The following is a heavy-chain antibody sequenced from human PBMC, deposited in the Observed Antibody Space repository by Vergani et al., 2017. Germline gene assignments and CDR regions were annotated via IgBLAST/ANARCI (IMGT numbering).Heavy chain of an antibody. CDR1: GGSISSYY. V-gene: IGHV4-39*07. J-gene: IGHJ4*02. CDR2: IYYSGST. CDR3: ARDRNTYYYDSSAPLDY. Sequence: QVQLQESGPGLVKPSETLSLTCTVSGGSISSYYWSWIRQPPGKGLEWIGSIYYSGSTYYNPSLKSRVTISVDTSKNQFSLKLSSVTAADTAVYYCARDRNTYYYDSSAPLDYWGQGTLVTVSS. D-gene: IGHD3-22*01.